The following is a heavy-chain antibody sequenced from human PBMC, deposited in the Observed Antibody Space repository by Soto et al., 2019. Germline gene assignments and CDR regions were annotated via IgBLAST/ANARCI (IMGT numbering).Heavy chain of an antibody. CDR2: IYYSGGT. D-gene: IGHD3-9*01. CDR3: VRATLLRQGYHAATDYYLLAY. CDR1: GGSISSGGFS. Sequence: SETLSLTCAVSGGSISSGGFSWTWIRQPPGKGLAFIGYIYYSGGTYYNPSLKSRVTISVDRSKNQFSLRLRSVTSADTAVYSCVRATLLRQGYHAATDYYLLAYWGQGTLVTVYS. J-gene: IGHJ4*02. V-gene: IGHV4-30-2*01.